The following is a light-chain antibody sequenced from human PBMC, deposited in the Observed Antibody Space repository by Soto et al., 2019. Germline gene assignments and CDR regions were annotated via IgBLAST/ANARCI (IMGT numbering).Light chain of an antibody. CDR2: SAS. J-gene: IGKJ2*01. V-gene: IGKV1-39*01. Sequence: DIPMTQSPSSVSASVGDTVTITCRASQDINVYLNWYQQKPGEVPKLLIYSASSLHSGVPSRFTGSGSETDFTLTIRSLQPEDFATYYCQHCYVAPYNFGQGTKV. CDR1: QDINVY. CDR3: QHCYVAPYN.